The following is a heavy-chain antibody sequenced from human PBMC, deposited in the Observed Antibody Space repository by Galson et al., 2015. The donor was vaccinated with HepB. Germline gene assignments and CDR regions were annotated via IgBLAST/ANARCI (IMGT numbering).Heavy chain of an antibody. Sequence: SLRLSCAASGFTFSDYYMSWIRQAPGKGLEWVSHISSSSSYTNYADSVKGRFTISRDNAKNSLYLQMNSLRAEDTAVYYCARDFLPLFYYDSSGYYPAFDIWGQGTMVTVSS. J-gene: IGHJ3*02. CDR2: ISSSSSYT. CDR3: ARDFLPLFYYDSSGYYPAFDI. D-gene: IGHD3-22*01. V-gene: IGHV3-11*05. CDR1: GFTFSDYY.